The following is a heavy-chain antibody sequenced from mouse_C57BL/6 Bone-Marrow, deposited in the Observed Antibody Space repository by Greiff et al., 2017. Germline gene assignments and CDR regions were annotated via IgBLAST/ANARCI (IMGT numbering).Heavy chain of an antibody. Sequence: VKLMESGAELVRPGASVTLSCKASGYTFTDYEMHWVKQTPVHGLEWIGAIDPETGGTAYNQKFKGKAILTADKSSSTAYMELRSLTSEDSAVYYCTRDDGYFAYWGQGTLVTVSA. J-gene: IGHJ3*01. D-gene: IGHD2-3*01. CDR2: IDPETGGT. CDR3: TRDDGYFAY. CDR1: GYTFTDYE. V-gene: IGHV1-15*01.